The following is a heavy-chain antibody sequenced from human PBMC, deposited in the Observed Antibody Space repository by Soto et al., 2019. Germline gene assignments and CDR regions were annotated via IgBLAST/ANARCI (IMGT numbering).Heavy chain of an antibody. Sequence: GGSLRLSCAASGFTFSSYWMSWVRQAPGKGLEWVANIKQDGSEKYYVDSVKGRFTISRDNAKNSLYLQMNSLRAEDTAVYYCARGHLNYYDSSGYFDYWGQGTLVTVSS. V-gene: IGHV3-7*01. CDR2: IKQDGSEK. J-gene: IGHJ4*02. CDR1: GFTFSSYW. D-gene: IGHD3-22*01. CDR3: ARGHLNYYDSSGYFDY.